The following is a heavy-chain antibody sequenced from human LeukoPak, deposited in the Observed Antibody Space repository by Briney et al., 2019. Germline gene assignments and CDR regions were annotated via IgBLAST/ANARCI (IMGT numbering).Heavy chain of an antibody. D-gene: IGHD2-2*01. J-gene: IGHJ4*02. CDR2: INHTGST. V-gene: IGHV4-34*01. CDR3: ARGGERESVVVPAAMPVDY. Sequence: SETLSLTCAAYGGTFSGYYWSWIRQPPGKGLEWIGDINHTGSTKYNPALVSGVSISVDTSKNQFSLKLSSVTAADTAVYYCARGGERESVVVPAAMPVDYWGQGTLVTVSS. CDR1: GGTFSGYY.